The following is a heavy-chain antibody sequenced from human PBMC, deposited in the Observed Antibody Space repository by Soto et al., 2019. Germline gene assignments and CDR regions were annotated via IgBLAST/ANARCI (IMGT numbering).Heavy chain of an antibody. V-gene: IGHV3-23*01. CDR3: AKEQSRIWYAPDGYDI. Sequence: EVQLLESGGGLVQLGGSLRLSCAASGFTFNNYAMNWVRQGPGKGLEWVSIISDSGGTTYYADSVKGRFTISRDNSKNTLYLQMSSLRAEDTALYYCAKEQSRIWYAPDGYDIWGQGTMVTVSS. CDR1: GFTFNNYA. D-gene: IGHD6-13*01. CDR2: ISDSGGTT. J-gene: IGHJ3*02.